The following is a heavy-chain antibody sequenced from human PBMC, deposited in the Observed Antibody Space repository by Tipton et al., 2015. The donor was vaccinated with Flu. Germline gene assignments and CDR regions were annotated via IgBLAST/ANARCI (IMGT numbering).Heavy chain of an antibody. CDR2: IYYSGST. CDR3: ARGPTPRGSITMVRGGDAFDI. V-gene: IGHV4-59*01. D-gene: IGHD3-10*01. CDR1: GGSISSYY. J-gene: IGHJ3*02. Sequence: TLSLTCTVSGGSISSYYWSWIRQHPGKGLEWIGYIYYSGSTNYNPSLKSRVTISVDTSKNQFSLKLSSVTAADTAVYYCARGPTPRGSITMVRGGDAFDIWGQGTMVTVSS.